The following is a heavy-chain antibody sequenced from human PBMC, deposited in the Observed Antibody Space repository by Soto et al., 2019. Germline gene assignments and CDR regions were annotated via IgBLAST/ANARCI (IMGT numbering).Heavy chain of an antibody. J-gene: IGHJ6*03. CDR2: IYYSGST. V-gene: IGHV4-59*01. D-gene: IGHD6-13*01. CDR1: GGSISSYY. Sequence: SETLSLTCTVSGGSISSYYWSWIRQPPGKGLEWIGYIYYSGSTNYNPSLKSRFTISVDTSKNQFSLKLSSVTAADTAVYYCARSSRYYYMDVWGKGTTVTVSS. CDR3: ARSSRYYYMDV.